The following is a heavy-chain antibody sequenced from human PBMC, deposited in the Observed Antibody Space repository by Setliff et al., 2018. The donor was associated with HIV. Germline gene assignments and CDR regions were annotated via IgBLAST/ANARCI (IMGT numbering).Heavy chain of an antibody. CDR2: IYHAGNT. CDR3: ARGTTLNVVPDAFDI. CDR1: GYSISSGYY. V-gene: IGHV4-38-2*02. Sequence: KLRETLSLTCTVTGYSISSGYYWAWIRQPPGKGLEWIGYIYHAGNTYYNPSLKSRVTISVDTSKNQISLRLNSLTAADTAVYYCARGTTLNVVPDAFDIWGQGTVGTVSS. J-gene: IGHJ3*02. D-gene: IGHD4-17*01.